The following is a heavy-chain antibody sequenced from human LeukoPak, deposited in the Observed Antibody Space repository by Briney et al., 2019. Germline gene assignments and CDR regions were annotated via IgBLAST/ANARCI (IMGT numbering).Heavy chain of an antibody. CDR2: IRYDGSNK. CDR1: GFTFSSYG. D-gene: IGHD6-13*01. CDR3: AKRFQGFGYNSRWPEDQYSDY. V-gene: IGHV3-30*02. J-gene: IGHJ4*02. Sequence: PGGSLRLSCAASGFTFSSYGMHWVRQGPGKGLEWVAFIRYDGSNKYYADSVKGRFTISRDNSKNTLYLQMNSLRAEDTAVYYCAKRFQGFGYNSRWPEDQYSDYWGQGTLVTVSS.